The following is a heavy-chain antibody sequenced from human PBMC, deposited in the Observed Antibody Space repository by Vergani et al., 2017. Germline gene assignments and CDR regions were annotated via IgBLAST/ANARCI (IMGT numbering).Heavy chain of an antibody. J-gene: IGHJ2*01. Sequence: EVQLVQSGAEVKKPGESLKISCKASGYSFSNYWIGWVRQMSGKGLEWMGIIYPGDSDTRYSPSFQGQVTISVDKSITTAYLQWGSLRASDTAVYYCGRLEMDQFLSKESRWYFDFWGRGTLVTVSS. CDR3: GRLEMDQFLSKESRWYFDF. V-gene: IGHV5-51*03. CDR1: GYSFSNYW. CDR2: IYPGDSDT. D-gene: IGHD5-24*01.